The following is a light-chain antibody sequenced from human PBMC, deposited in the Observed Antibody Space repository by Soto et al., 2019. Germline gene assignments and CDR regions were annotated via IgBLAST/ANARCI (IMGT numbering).Light chain of an antibody. V-gene: IGKV3-15*01. CDR3: QHYNNAPR. CDR1: QTINNN. CDR2: GAS. J-gene: IGKJ1*01. Sequence: ETVMKQSPATLSAPPGEVATLSCSASQTINNNLAWYRRRRCQAPRLLIYGASRRASGVPARFSDSGSGTEFALTISLLQSEDLAVDYCQHYNNAPRFGQRTKV.